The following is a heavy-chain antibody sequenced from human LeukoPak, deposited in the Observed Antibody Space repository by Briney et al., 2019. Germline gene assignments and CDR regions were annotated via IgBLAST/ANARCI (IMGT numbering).Heavy chain of an antibody. Sequence: GGSLRLSCAASGFTFSSYWMNWVRQTPGKGLVWVSRVSGDGSKTDYADSVKGRFTISRDNARNTLYLQMNSLRDEDTAVYYCARVRFCNSAGCYSFFDFWGQGTLVTVSS. J-gene: IGHJ4*02. D-gene: IGHD2-2*01. V-gene: IGHV3-74*01. CDR2: VSGDGSKT. CDR1: GFTFSSYW. CDR3: ARVRFCNSAGCYSFFDF.